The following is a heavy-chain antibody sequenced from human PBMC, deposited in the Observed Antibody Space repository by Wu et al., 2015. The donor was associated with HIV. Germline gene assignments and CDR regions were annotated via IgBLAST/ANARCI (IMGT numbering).Heavy chain of an antibody. Sequence: QVHLVQSGAEVKKPGSSVKVSCKASGYTFTNYGISWVRQAPGQGLEWMGWISAYHGNTNYAQKLQGRVTMTIDTSTSTAYMELRSLRSDDTAILYCDEXALGXAPHERGVPMKTWGQGTLVIRLL. CDR2: ISAYHGNT. J-gene: IGHJ4*02. D-gene: IGHD1-1*01. CDR3: DEXALGXAPHERGVPMKT. CDR1: GYTFTNYG. V-gene: IGHV1-18*01.